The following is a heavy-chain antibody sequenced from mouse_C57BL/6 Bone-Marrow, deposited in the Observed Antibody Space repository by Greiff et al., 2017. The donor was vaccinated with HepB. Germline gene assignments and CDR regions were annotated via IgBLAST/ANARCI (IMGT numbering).Heavy chain of an antibody. D-gene: IGHD1-1*01. CDR1: GFTFSDYY. J-gene: IGHJ1*03. CDR2: INYDGSST. Sequence: EVHLVESEGGLVQPGSSMKLSCTASGFTFSDYYMAWVRQVPEKGLEWVANINYDGSSTYYLDSLKSRFIISRDNAKNILYLQMSSLKSDDTATYYCARDYYYGSSRHWYFDVWGTGTTVTVSS. CDR3: ARDYYYGSSRHWYFDV. V-gene: IGHV5-16*01.